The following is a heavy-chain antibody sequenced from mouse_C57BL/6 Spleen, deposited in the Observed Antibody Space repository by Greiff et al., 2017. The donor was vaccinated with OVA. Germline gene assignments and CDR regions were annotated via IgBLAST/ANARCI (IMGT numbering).Heavy chain of an antibody. CDR3: ASYYRGYFDV. CDR2: IYPGDGDT. Sequence: QVQLKQSGPELVKPGASVKISCKASGYAFSSSWMNWVKQRPGKGLEWIGRIYPGDGDTNYNGKFKGKATLTADKSSSTAYMQLSSLTSEDSAVYFCASYYRGYFDVWGTGTTVTVSS. J-gene: IGHJ1*03. V-gene: IGHV1-82*01. D-gene: IGHD1-1*01. CDR1: GYAFSSSW.